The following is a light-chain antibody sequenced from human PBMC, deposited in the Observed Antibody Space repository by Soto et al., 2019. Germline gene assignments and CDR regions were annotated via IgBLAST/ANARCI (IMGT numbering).Light chain of an antibody. V-gene: IGKV2-28*01. J-gene: IGKJ2*02. CDR1: QSLLHSHGYNY. CDR3: MQAVHTPRT. CDR2: AAS. Sequence: DIGMSQSLLSLPATPGEPAYISCRSSQSLLHSHGYNYLDWYLQKPWQSPQLLIYAASNRDSGVPYRFSGSGSATDFTLKISRVETEDFGTYYCMQAVHTPRTFGPGTKLEIK.